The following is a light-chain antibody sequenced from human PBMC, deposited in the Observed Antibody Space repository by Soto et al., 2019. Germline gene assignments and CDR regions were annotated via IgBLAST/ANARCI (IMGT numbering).Light chain of an antibody. CDR3: HQYNFWPT. CDR2: GTS. Sequence: EIVMTQSPATLSVSPGERATLSCRASQSVSTNLAWYQQKPGQSPRLLIYGTSTRATDIPARFSGSGSGTEFTPTIRRIQSEESAVYYCHQYNFWPTFGKGTKGDI. CDR1: QSVSTN. J-gene: IGKJ1*01. V-gene: IGKV3D-15*01.